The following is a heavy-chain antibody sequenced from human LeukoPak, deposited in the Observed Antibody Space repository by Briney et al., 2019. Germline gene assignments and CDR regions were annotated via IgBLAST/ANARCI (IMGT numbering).Heavy chain of an antibody. Sequence: PSATLSLTGAVYGGSFSGYCWSWIRQPPGKGLKWGGETNHSGSTNYNPSLKSRVTISVDTSKNQFPLKLSSVTAADTAVYYCARGRVRGARFRYGMDVWGQGTTVTVSS. CDR3: ARGRVRGARFRYGMDV. CDR2: TNHSGST. J-gene: IGHJ6*02. D-gene: IGHD3-10*01. V-gene: IGHV4-34*01. CDR1: GGSFSGYC.